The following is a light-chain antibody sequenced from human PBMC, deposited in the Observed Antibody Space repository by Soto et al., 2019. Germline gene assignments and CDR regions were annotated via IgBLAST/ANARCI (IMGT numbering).Light chain of an antibody. CDR2: THN. V-gene: IGLV1-44*01. Sequence: QSVLTQPPSASGTPGQRVTISCSGSSSNIGSNIVNWYQQLPGTAPKLLIYTHNQRPSGVPDRFPGSKSGTSASLAISGLQSEDEADYFCAAWDDSLSGLVFGGGTKLTVL. CDR1: SSNIGSNI. CDR3: AAWDDSLSGLV. J-gene: IGLJ2*01.